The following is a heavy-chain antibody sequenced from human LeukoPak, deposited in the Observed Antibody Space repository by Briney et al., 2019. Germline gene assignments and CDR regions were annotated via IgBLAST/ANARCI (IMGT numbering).Heavy chain of an antibody. D-gene: IGHD3-16*02. J-gene: IGHJ4*02. V-gene: IGHV1-3*03. CDR3: ARLFDVGVIGDY. CDR1: GYSFTDKY. CDR2: INAGNGNT. Sequence: ASVKVSCKASGYSFTDKYMHWVRQAPGQRLEWMGWINAGNGNTKYSQEFQGRVTITRDTSASTAYMELSSLRSEDMAVYYCARLFDVGVIGDYWGQGTLVTVSS.